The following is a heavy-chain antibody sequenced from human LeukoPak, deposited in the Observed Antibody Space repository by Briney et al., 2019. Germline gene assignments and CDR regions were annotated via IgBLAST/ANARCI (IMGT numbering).Heavy chain of an antibody. V-gene: IGHV4-59*12. D-gene: IGHD5-18*01. CDR3: ASGRGYSYGYDDY. Sequence: SETLSLTCTVSGGSISSYYWSWIRQPPGKGLEWIGNIYYSGSTNYNPSLKSRVTISVDTSKNQFSLKLSSVTAADTAVYYCASGRGYSYGYDDYWGQGTLVTVSS. CDR1: GGSISSYY. CDR2: IYYSGST. J-gene: IGHJ4*02.